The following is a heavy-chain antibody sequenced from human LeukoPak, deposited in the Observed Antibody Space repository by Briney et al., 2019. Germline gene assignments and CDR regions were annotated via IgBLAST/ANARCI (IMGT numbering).Heavy chain of an antibody. CDR3: ARDRVSSGYGFDP. J-gene: IGHJ5*02. Sequence: SETLSLTCTVSGGSISSGSYYWSWIRQPAGKGLEWIGRIYSSGSTNYNPSLKSRVTISVDTSKNQFSLKLSSVTAADTAVYYCARDRVSSGYGFDPWGQGTLVTVSS. D-gene: IGHD3-22*01. V-gene: IGHV4-61*02. CDR1: GGSISSGSYY. CDR2: IYSSGST.